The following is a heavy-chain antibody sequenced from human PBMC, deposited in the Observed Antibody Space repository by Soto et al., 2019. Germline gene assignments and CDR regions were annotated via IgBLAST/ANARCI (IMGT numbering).Heavy chain of an antibody. CDR1: GYTFTSYD. CDR2: MNPNSGNT. Sequence: ASVKVSCKASGYTFTSYDINWVRQATGQGLEWMGWMNPNSGNTGYAQKFQGRVTMTRNTSMSTVYMELSSLRSEDTAVYYCARDGDVVVVVAATDAEYFQHWGQGTLVTVSS. D-gene: IGHD2-15*01. CDR3: ARDGDVVVVVAATDAEYFQH. V-gene: IGHV1-8*01. J-gene: IGHJ1*01.